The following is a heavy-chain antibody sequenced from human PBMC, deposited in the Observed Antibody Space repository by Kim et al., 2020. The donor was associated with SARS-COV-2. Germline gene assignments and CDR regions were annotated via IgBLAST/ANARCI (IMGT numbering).Heavy chain of an antibody. CDR1: GFTFSNAW. D-gene: IGHD2-2*01. J-gene: IGHJ6*03. CDR3: TTGVVPAARPTYYYYYMDV. Sequence: GGSLRLSCAASGFTFSNAWMSWVRQAPGKGLEWVGRIKCKTDGGTNDYAAPVKGRFTISRDDSKNTLYLQMNSLKTKDIGVYYCTTGVVPAARPTYYYYYMDVWGKGTTVTVSS. CDR2: IKCKTDGGTN. V-gene: IGHV3-15*01.